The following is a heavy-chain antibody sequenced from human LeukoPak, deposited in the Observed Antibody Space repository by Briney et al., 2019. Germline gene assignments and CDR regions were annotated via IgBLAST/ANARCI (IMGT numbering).Heavy chain of an antibody. V-gene: IGHV3-30*02. D-gene: IGHD3-10*01. CDR3: AKDRGSSGSYYTFDY. CDR1: GFTFSSYG. CDR2: IRYDGSDK. J-gene: IGHJ4*02. Sequence: GGSLRLSCAASGFTFSSYGLHWVRQAPGKGLEWVAFIRYDGSDKYYADSVKGRFTISRDNSKNTLYLQMNSLRAEDTAVYYCAKDRGSSGSYYTFDYWXXXXXVXVSS.